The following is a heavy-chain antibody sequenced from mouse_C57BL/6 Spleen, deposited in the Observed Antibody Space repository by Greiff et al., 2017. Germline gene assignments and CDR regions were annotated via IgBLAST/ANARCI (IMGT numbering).Heavy chain of an antibody. Sequence: VKLVESGAELVKPGASVKLSCKASGYAFSSYWMNWVKQRPGKGLEWIGQIYPGDGDTNYNGKFKGKATLTADKSSSPAYMQLSSLTSENSAVYFGARGGTTVRGKASFDYWGQGTTLTVSS. J-gene: IGHJ2*01. V-gene: IGHV1-80*01. D-gene: IGHD1-1*01. CDR1: GYAFSSYW. CDR2: IYPGDGDT. CDR3: ARGGTTVRGKASFDY.